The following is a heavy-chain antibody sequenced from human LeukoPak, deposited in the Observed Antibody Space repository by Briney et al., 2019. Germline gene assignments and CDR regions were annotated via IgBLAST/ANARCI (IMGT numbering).Heavy chain of an antibody. J-gene: IGHJ4*02. D-gene: IGHD2-2*01. CDR2: IRYDGSNK. CDR3: AKVRSYQLPIDY. CDR1: GFTFSSYG. V-gene: IGHV3-30*02. Sequence: GGSLRLSCAASGFTFSSYGMHWVRQAPGKGLAWVAFIRYDGSNKYYADSVKGRFTISRDNSKNTLYLQMSSLRAEDTAVYYCAKVRSYQLPIDYWGQGTLVTVSS.